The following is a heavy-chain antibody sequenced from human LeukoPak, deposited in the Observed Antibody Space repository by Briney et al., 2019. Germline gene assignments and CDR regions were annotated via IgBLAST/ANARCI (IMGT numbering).Heavy chain of an antibody. Sequence: GGSLRLSCTTSGFTFTTYAMNWVRQAPGKGLEWVSGISGSGVITYYTDSVKGRFTISRDNSKNTLYLQMNSLRAEDTAVYYCAKSTREGSESYYYYNYMDVWGKGTTVTVSS. CDR3: AKSTREGSESYYYYNYMDV. J-gene: IGHJ6*03. V-gene: IGHV3-23*01. CDR1: GFTFTTYA. CDR2: ISGSGVIT.